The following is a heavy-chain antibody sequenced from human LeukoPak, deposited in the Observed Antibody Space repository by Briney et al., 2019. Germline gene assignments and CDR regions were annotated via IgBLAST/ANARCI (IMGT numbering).Heavy chain of an antibody. D-gene: IGHD1-26*01. CDR1: GGTFSSYA. V-gene: IGHV1-69*06. CDR3: AREWVGATRYNWFDP. J-gene: IGHJ5*02. Sequence: GASVKVSCKASGGTFSSYAISWVRQATGQGLEWMGGIIPIFGTANYAQKFRGRVTITADTSTSTVYMELRSLRSDDTAVYYCAREWVGATRYNWFDPWGQGTLVTVSS. CDR2: IIPIFGTA.